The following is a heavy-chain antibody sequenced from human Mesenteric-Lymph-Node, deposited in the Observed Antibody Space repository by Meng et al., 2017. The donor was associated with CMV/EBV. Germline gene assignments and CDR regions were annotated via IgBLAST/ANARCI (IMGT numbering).Heavy chain of an antibody. CDR1: GFTVISTY. V-gene: IGHV3-21*06. CDR3: ARDLAMESSGWLDLIDY. J-gene: IGHJ4*02. CDR2: ISRTGSYI. Sequence: GESLKISCAVSGFTVISTYMNWVRQAPGKGLEWVSSISRTGSYIYYADSLKGRFTISRDNAKNSLYLQMNSLRAEDTAVYYCARDLAMESSGWLDLIDYWGQGILVTVSS. D-gene: IGHD6-19*01.